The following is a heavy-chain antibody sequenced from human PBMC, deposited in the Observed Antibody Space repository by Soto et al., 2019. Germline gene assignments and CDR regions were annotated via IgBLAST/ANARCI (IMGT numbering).Heavy chain of an antibody. CDR1: GGSITSYY. CDR3: ARDGAVGPLDY. CDR2: IFYNGNT. Sequence: QVQLQESGPGLVKPSETLSLTCTVSGGSITSYYWSWIRQPPDKGLEWIGYIFYNGNTNYNPSLKSRVTISLDTSKNQFSLKLNSVTAADTAVYYCARDGAVGPLDYWGQGALVTVSS. V-gene: IGHV4-59*01. J-gene: IGHJ4*02. D-gene: IGHD3-10*01.